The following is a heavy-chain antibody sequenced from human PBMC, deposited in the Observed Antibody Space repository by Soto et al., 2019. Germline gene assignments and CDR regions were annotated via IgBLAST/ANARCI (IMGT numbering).Heavy chain of an antibody. CDR1: GFTVSGDY. J-gene: IGHJ5*02. CDR3: ARHDWFEP. V-gene: IGHV3-66*04. Sequence: EVQLVESGGGLVQPGGSLRLSCAVSGFTVSGDYMSWVRQAPGKGLEWVSVIYSGGSTYYADSVKGRFTISRDSSKNTLYLQMNDLRAEDTAVYYCARHDWFEPWGQGTLVAVSS. CDR2: IYSGGST.